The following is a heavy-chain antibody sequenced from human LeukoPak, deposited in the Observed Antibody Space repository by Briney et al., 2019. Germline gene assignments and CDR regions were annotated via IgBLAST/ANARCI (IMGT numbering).Heavy chain of an antibody. CDR3: ARRRTGYSGYDYDY. V-gene: IGHV1-2*02. J-gene: IGHJ4*02. D-gene: IGHD5-12*01. CDR2: INPNSGGT. CDR1: GYTFTGYY. Sequence: GASVKVSCKASGYTFTGYYMHWVRQAPGQWLEWMGWINPNSGGTNYAQKFQGRVTMTRDTSISTTYMELSRLRSDDTAVYYCARRRTGYSGYDYDYWGQGTLVTVSS.